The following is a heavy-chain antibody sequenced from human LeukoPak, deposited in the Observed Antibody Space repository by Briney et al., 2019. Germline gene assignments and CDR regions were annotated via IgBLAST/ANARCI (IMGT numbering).Heavy chain of an antibody. V-gene: IGHV4-39*07. J-gene: IGHJ4*02. D-gene: IGHD6-13*01. Sequence: TSETLSLTCTVSGGSISSSSYYWGWIRQPPGKGLEWIGSIYYSGSTYYNPSLKSRVTISVDTSKNQFSLKLSSVTAADTAVYYCARFAVLSSWGFDYWGQGTLVTVSS. CDR2: IYYSGST. CDR1: GGSISSSSYY. CDR3: ARFAVLSSWGFDY.